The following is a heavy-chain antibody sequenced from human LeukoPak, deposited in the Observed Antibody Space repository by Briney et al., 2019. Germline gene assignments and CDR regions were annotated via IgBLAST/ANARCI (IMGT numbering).Heavy chain of an antibody. Sequence: GGSLRLSCAASGFTFSSYSMNWVRQAPGKGLEWVSCISSSSSTIYYAGSVRGRFTVSRDNAKNSLYLQMNSLRAEDTAVFYCARGSYDSSGYYSGAGARADYWGPGTLVTVSS. D-gene: IGHD3-22*01. CDR1: GFTFSSYS. CDR3: ARGSYDSSGYYSGAGARADY. CDR2: ISSSSSTI. J-gene: IGHJ4*02. V-gene: IGHV3-48*01.